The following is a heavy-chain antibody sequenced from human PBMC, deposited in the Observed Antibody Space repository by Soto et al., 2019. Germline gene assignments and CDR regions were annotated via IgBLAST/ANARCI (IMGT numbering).Heavy chain of an antibody. J-gene: IGHJ3*02. CDR2: IIPIFGTA. Sequence: SVKVSCKASGGTFSSYAISWVRQAPGQGLEWMGGIIPIFGTANYAQKFQGRVTITADKSTSTAYMELSSLRSEDTAVYYCASSEIVVVVAATPGAFDICGQGTMVTVSS. V-gene: IGHV1-69*06. CDR1: GGTFSSYA. CDR3: ASSEIVVVVAATPGAFDI. D-gene: IGHD2-15*01.